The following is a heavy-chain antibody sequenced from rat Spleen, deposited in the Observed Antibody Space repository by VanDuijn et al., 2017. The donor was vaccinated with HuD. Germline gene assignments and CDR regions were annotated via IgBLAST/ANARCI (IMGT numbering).Heavy chain of an antibody. CDR2: ISPSGGST. CDR3: ATVGSYVMDA. Sequence: EVQLVESDGGLVQPGRSLELSCAASGFTFSDYSMAWVRQAPTKGLEWVASISPSGGSTYYRDSVKGRFTISRDNAKSTLYLQMDSLRSEDTATYYCATVGSYVMDAWGQGASVTVSS. J-gene: IGHJ4*01. CDR1: GFTFSDYS. V-gene: IGHV5-19*01.